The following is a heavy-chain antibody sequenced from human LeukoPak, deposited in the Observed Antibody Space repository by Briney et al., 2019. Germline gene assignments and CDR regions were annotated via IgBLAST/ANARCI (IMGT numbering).Heavy chain of an antibody. CDR3: ARMYTWSMDV. J-gene: IGHJ6*02. CDR1: GGSISSYY. CDR2: IYYSGST. V-gene: IGHV4-59*08. Sequence: PSETLSLTCTVSGGSISSYYWNWIRQPPGKGLEWIGYIYYSGSTNYNPSLKSRVTISVDTSKNQFSLKLSSVTAADTAVYYCARMYTWSMDVWDQGTTVIVSS. D-gene: IGHD1-20*01.